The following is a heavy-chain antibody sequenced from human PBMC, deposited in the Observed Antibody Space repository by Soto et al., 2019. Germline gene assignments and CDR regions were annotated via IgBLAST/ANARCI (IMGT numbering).Heavy chain of an antibody. Sequence: EVQLLESGGGLVQPGGSLRLSCAASGFTFSDYAMTWVRQAPGKGLEWVSSLSRTVDSTYYADSVKGRFTISTDNSKSTLYLQMNSLRAEDTAVYYCAKDVGTAMIPYYFDSWGLRTLVTVSA. CDR3: AKDVGTAMIPYYFDS. D-gene: IGHD5-18*01. CDR2: LSRTVDST. V-gene: IGHV3-23*01. CDR1: GFTFSDYA. J-gene: IGHJ4*02.